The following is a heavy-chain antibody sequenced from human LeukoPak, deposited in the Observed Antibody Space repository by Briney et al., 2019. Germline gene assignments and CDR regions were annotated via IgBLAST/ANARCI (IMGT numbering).Heavy chain of an antibody. CDR1: GGSISSYY. Sequence: SETLSLTCTVSGGSISSYYWSWIRQPPGKGLEWIGYIHYSGNTNYNPSLKSRATISLDTSKNQFSLKLSSVTAADTAVYYCAEIAAAGTLFDYWGRGTLVTVSS. CDR3: AEIAAAGTLFDY. J-gene: IGHJ4*02. CDR2: IHYSGNT. V-gene: IGHV4-59*12. D-gene: IGHD6-13*01.